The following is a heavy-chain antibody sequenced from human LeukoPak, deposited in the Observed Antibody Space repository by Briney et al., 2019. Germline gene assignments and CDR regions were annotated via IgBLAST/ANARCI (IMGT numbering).Heavy chain of an antibody. V-gene: IGHV4-34*01. D-gene: IGHD3-10*01. CDR1: GESITAYY. CDR2: VRHSGST. CDR3: AGATATGTGRAFHY. J-gene: IGHJ4*02. Sequence: SETLSLTCAVYGESITAYYWTWIRQPPGKRLEWIGEVRHSGSTNYNPSLKSRVTMSVDMSKNQFSLKLNSVTAADTAVYYCAGATATGTGRAFHYWAQGNLVPVSS.